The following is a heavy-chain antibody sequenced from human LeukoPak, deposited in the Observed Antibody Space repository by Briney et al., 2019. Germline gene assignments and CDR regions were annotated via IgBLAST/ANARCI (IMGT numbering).Heavy chain of an antibody. CDR1: GGSITYSHYY. D-gene: IGHD1-26*01. Sequence: SETLSLTYSVSGGSITYSHYYWGWVRQPPGKGLEWIGGIYYSGSTYYNPSLKSRVTISVDTSRNEFSLRLSSVTAEDTALYFCARQSGSYGGILDNWGQGILGTVSS. CDR3: ARQSGSYGGILDN. CDR2: IYYSGST. J-gene: IGHJ4*02. V-gene: IGHV4-39*01.